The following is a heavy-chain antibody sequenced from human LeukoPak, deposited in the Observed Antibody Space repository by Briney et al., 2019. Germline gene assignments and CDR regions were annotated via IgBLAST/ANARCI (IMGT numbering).Heavy chain of an antibody. CDR3: ARARSDILTGHPFDY. CDR1: GYTFTGYY. J-gene: IGHJ4*02. V-gene: IGHV1-2*02. D-gene: IGHD3-9*01. CDR2: INPNSGGT. Sequence: ASVRVSCKASGYTFTGYYMHWVRQAPGQGLEWMGWINPNSGGTNYAQKFQGRVTMTRDTSISTAYMELSRLRSDDTAVYYCARARSDILTGHPFDYWGQGTLVTVSS.